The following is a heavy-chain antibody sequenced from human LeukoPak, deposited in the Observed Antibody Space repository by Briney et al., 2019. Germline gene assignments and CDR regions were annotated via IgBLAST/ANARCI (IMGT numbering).Heavy chain of an antibody. CDR3: AKTRVVVADTEDDY. J-gene: IGHJ4*02. CDR2: ISGSGGST. V-gene: IGHV3-23*01. Sequence: GGSLRLSCAASGFTFSSYAMSWVRQAPGKGLEWVSAISGSGGSTYYADSVKGRFTISRDNSKNTLYLQMNSLRAEDTAVYYRAKTRVVVADTEDDYWGQGTLVTVSS. D-gene: IGHD2-15*01. CDR1: GFTFSSYA.